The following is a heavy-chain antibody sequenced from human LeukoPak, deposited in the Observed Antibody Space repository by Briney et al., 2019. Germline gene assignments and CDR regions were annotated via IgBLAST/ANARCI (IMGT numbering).Heavy chain of an antibody. CDR1: GFTFGDYW. Sequence: PGGSLRLSCVASGFTFGDYWMTWVRQAPGKGPQWVANIKQDGSEKHYVDSVKGRFTISRDNAENSLFLQMNSLRDEDTGLYYCARDPTAAGADYWGQGTLVTVSS. CDR3: ARDPTAAGADY. J-gene: IGHJ4*02. D-gene: IGHD6-13*01. V-gene: IGHV3-7*01. CDR2: IKQDGSEK.